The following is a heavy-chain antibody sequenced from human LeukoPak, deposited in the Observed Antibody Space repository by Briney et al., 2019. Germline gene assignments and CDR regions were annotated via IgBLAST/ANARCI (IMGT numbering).Heavy chain of an antibody. Sequence: SETLSLTCTVSGGSISSYYWSWIRQPAGKGLEWIGRVYTSGRTNYNPSLKSRVTMSVDTSKNQFSLKVSSVTAADTAVYYCARDQGREDNWFDPWGQGTLVTVSS. CDR1: GGSISSYY. J-gene: IGHJ5*02. CDR2: VYTSGRT. V-gene: IGHV4-4*07. CDR3: ARDQGREDNWFDP.